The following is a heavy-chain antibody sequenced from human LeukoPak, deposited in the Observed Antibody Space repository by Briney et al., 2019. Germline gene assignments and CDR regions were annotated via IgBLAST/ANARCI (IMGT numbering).Heavy chain of an antibody. CDR3: TKDPLGYCGRNSCWMVDY. Sequence: KPGGSLRLSCAASGFTFDDYAMHWVRQAPGKGLEWVSGISWNSGSIGYADSVKGRFTISRDNAKNSLYLQMNSLRAEDTAAYYCTKDPLGYCGRNSCWMVDYWGQGTLVTVSS. CDR1: GFTFDDYA. J-gene: IGHJ4*02. D-gene: IGHD2-2*01. V-gene: IGHV3-9*01. CDR2: ISWNSGSI.